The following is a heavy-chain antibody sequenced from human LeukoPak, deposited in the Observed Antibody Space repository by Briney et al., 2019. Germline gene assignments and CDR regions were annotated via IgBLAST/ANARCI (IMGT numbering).Heavy chain of an antibody. J-gene: IGHJ4*02. Sequence: PGRSLRLSCAASGFPFSNHGMHWVRQAPGKGLEWVAVISYDGRNKYYADSVKGRFTISRDNSQNTLSLQMNRLRAEDTAVYYCVKDGDDSGWNYFDYWGQGTLVTVSS. CDR3: VKDGDDSGWNYFDY. CDR2: ISYDGRNK. D-gene: IGHD6-19*01. V-gene: IGHV3-30*18. CDR1: GFPFSNHG.